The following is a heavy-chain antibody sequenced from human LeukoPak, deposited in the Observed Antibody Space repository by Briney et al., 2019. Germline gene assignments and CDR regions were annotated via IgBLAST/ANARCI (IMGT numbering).Heavy chain of an antibody. CDR1: GFTFSTYA. D-gene: IGHD1-26*01. V-gene: IGHV3-23*01. CDR3: AKRVGTWSSPFDY. J-gene: IGHJ4*02. Sequence: GGSLRLSCAASGFTFSTYAMSWVRQAPGKGLEWVSSISGSGGSTYYADSVEGRFTVSRDNSKNMLSLLLGSLRAEDTAVYYCAKRVGTWSSPFDYWGQGTLVTVSS. CDR2: ISGSGGST.